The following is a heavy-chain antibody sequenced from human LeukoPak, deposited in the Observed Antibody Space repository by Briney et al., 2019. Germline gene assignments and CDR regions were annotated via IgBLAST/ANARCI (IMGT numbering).Heavy chain of an antibody. D-gene: IGHD1-26*01. CDR2: SSGSGSTI. J-gene: IGHJ4*02. Sequence: GGSLRLSCAASGFNFRDYYMSWIRQAPGKGLEYISYSSGSGSTIYYADSVKGRFTISRDNAKNSLSLRMNSLRAEDTAIYYCTTDHVGATVEFDSWGQGTLVTVSS. CDR3: TTDHVGATVEFDS. V-gene: IGHV3-11*04. CDR1: GFNFRDYY.